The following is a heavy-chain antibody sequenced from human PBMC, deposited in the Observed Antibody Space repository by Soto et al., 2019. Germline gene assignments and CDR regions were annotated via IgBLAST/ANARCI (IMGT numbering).Heavy chain of an antibody. J-gene: IGHJ4*02. CDR3: ARSVKLNMDPTMPSLGY. CDR2: INAGNGNT. D-gene: IGHD2-2*01. CDR1: GYTFTSYA. Sequence: QVQLVQSGAEVKKPGASVKVSCKASGYTFTSYAMHWVRQAPGQRLEWMGWINAGNGNTKYSQKFQGRVTITRDTSASTAYMELSSLRSEDTAVYYCARSVKLNMDPTMPSLGYWGQGTLVTVSS. V-gene: IGHV1-3*01.